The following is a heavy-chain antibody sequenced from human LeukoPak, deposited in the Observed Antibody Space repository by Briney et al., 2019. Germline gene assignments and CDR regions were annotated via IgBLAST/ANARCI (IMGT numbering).Heavy chain of an antibody. CDR2: ISSSSSYV. D-gene: IGHD6-19*01. V-gene: IGHV3-21*01. CDR3: ARGTPSSSGWLYYGMDV. CDR1: GFTFSSYS. Sequence: GGSLRLSCAASGFTFSSYSMNWVRQAPGKGLEWVSSISSSSSYVYYADSVKGRFTISRDNAKNSLYLQMNSLRAEDTAVYYCARGTPSSSGWLYYGMDVWGQGTTVTVSS. J-gene: IGHJ6*02.